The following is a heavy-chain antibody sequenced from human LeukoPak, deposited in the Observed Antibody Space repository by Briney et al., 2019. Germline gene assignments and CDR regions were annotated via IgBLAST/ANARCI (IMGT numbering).Heavy chain of an antibody. CDR1: GGSFSGYY. CDR2: INHSGST. Sequence: SETLSLTCAVYGGSFSGYYWSWIRQPPGKGLEWIGEINHSGSTNYNPSLKSRVTISVGTSKNQFSLKLSSVTAADTAVYYCARDGGSSLPLDYCGQGTLVTVSS. V-gene: IGHV4-34*01. CDR3: ARDGGSSLPLDY. J-gene: IGHJ4*02. D-gene: IGHD3-16*01.